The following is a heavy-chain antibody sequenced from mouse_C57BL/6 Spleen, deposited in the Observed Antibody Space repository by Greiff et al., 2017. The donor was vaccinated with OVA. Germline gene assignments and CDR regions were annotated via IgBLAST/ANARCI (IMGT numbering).Heavy chain of an antibody. J-gene: IGHJ1*03. CDR2: ISGGGGNT. CDR3: ARPTTMVTTNWYFDV. V-gene: IGHV5-9*01. CDR1: GFTFSSYT. D-gene: IGHD2-2*01. Sequence: EVKVVESGGGLVKPGGSLKISCAASGFTFSSYTMSWVRQTPEKRLEWVATISGGGGNTYYPDSVKGRFTISRDNAKNTLYLQMSSLRSEDTALYYCARPTTMVTTNWYFDVWGTGTTVTVSS.